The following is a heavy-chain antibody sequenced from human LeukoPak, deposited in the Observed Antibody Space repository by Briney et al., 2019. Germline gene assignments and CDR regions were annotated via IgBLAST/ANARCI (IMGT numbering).Heavy chain of an antibody. CDR1: GGSISSSSYY. CDR2: IYYSGST. J-gene: IGHJ4*02. Sequence: PSETLSLTCTVSGGSISSSSYYWGWIRQPPGKGLEWIGSIYYSGSTYYNPSLKSRVTISVDTSKNQFSLKLSSVTAADTAVYYCASPLYRDGYNNFDYWGQGTLVTVSS. D-gene: IGHD5-24*01. CDR3: ASPLYRDGYNNFDY. V-gene: IGHV4-39*01.